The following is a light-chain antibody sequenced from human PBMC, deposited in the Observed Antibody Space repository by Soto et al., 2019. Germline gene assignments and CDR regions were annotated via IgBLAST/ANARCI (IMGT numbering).Light chain of an antibody. J-gene: IGLJ3*02. CDR3: QSYDSSEVV. CDR1: DSNIGAGFG. Sequence: QPVLTQPPSVSGAPGQRVTISCAGSDSNIGAGFGVHWYQLLPGTAPKLLIYANNNRPSGVPDRFSGSMSATSASLAITGLQAEDEADYYCQSYDSSEVVFGGGTKLTVL. CDR2: ANN. V-gene: IGLV1-40*01.